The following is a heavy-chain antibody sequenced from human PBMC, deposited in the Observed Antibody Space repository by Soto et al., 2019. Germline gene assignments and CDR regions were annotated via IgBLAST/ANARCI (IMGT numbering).Heavy chain of an antibody. V-gene: IGHV4-59*01. CDR1: GGSIRSYY. CDR3: ARFPSLRYYYYGLDV. CDR2: IYYSGST. Sequence: PWETLALTCTVSGGSIRSYYWSWIRQPAGKGLEWIGYIYYSGSTNYNPSLKSRVTISVDTSRNQFSLNVNPVSAADTAVSYCARFPSLRYYYYGLDVWGPGPMVTVSS. D-gene: IGHD1-20*01. J-gene: IGHJ6*02.